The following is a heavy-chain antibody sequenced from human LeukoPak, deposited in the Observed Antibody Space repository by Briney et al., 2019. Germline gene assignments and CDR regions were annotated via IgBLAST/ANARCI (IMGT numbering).Heavy chain of an antibody. Sequence: GGSLRLSCAASGFTFSSYAMHWVRQAPGKGLEWVAVISYDGSNKYYADSVKGRFTISRDNSKNTLYLQMNSLRAEDTAVYYCARERILWFGEGFDYYYYGMDVWGQGTTVTVSS. V-gene: IGHV3-30*14. CDR1: GFTFSSYA. CDR2: ISYDGSNK. J-gene: IGHJ6*02. D-gene: IGHD3-10*01. CDR3: ARERILWFGEGFDYYYYGMDV.